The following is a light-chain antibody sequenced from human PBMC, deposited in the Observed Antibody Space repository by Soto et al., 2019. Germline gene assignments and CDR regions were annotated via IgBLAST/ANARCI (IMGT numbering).Light chain of an antibody. J-gene: IGKJ5*01. V-gene: IGKV3-15*01. CDR1: QSVSSK. CDR2: DTS. Sequence: EMVMTQSPATLSVSPGERATLSCRASQSVSSKLAWYQQKPGQAPRLLIYDTSTRATGIPARFSGSGSGTEFTLTISSLQSEDFAVYYCQQYSNWPPITFGQGTLLEIK. CDR3: QQYSNWPPIT.